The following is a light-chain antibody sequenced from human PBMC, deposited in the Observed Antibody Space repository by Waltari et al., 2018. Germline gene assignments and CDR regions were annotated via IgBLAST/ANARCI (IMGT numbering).Light chain of an antibody. V-gene: IGKV3-11*01. J-gene: IGKJ2*01. CDR2: DAS. CDR1: HIVSNS. Sequence: EIVLTQSPATLSLSPGERATLSCRASHIVSNSLALYQPKPGQAPMLLIFDASYRATGIPARFSGSGSGTDFTLTISSLEPEDSAVYYCHQQSSWPPGAFGQGTKLEIK. CDR3: HQQSSWPPGA.